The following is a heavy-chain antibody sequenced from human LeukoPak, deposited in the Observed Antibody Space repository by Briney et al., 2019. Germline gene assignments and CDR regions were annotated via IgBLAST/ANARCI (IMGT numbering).Heavy chain of an antibody. D-gene: IGHD3-22*01. Sequence: HPGGSLRLSCAASGFTFSSYAMHWVRQAPGKGLEWVAVISYDGSNKYYADSVKGRFTISGDNSKNTLYLQMNSLRAEDTAVYYCARVPMIVVVITTSYMDVWGKGTTVTVSS. J-gene: IGHJ6*03. V-gene: IGHV3-30*01. CDR2: ISYDGSNK. CDR3: ARVPMIVVVITTSYMDV. CDR1: GFTFSSYA.